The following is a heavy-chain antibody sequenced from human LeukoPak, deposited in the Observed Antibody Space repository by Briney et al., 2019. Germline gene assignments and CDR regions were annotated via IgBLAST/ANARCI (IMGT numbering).Heavy chain of an antibody. D-gene: IGHD3-22*01. CDR2: TNHGGRT. CDR3: ARLIYYDSSGYLDY. J-gene: IGHJ4*02. Sequence: SETLSLTCAVYGGSFSSYYWSWIRQPPGKGLEWIGKTNHGGRTNYNPYLKSRVTISVDMSKNQFSLKLSSVTAADTAVYYCARLIYYDSSGYLDYWGQGSLVTVSS. V-gene: IGHV4-34*01. CDR1: GGSFSSYY.